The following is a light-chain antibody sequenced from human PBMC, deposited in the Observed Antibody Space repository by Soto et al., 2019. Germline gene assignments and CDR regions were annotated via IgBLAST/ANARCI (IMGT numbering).Light chain of an antibody. CDR2: EVS. J-gene: IGLJ1*01. Sequence: QSVLTQPASVSGSPGQSITISCTGTSSVVGGYNYVSWYQQHPGKAPKLMIYEVSNRPSGVSTRFSGSKSGNTASLTISGLQAEDEADYYCSSYTSSRTRVFGTGTKVTVL. V-gene: IGLV2-14*01. CDR3: SSYTSSRTRV. CDR1: SSVVGGYNY.